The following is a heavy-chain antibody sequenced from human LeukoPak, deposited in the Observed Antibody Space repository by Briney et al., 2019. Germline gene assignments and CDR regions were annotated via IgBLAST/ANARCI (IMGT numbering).Heavy chain of an antibody. D-gene: IGHD4-17*01. CDR3: ATPAYAPHKVYFQR. V-gene: IGHV1-69-2*01. CDR1: GYTFTDYY. Sequence: GATVKISCKVSGYTFTDYYMHWVQQAPGKGLEWMGLVDPEDGKTIYAEKFQGRVTITADTSTDTAYMELSSLRFEDTAVYYCATPAYAPHKVYFQRWGQGALVTVSS. J-gene: IGHJ1*01. CDR2: VDPEDGKT.